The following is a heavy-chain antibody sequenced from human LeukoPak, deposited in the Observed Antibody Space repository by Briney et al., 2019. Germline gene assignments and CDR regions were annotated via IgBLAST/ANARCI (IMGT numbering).Heavy chain of an antibody. Sequence: ASVRVSCKASGYTFTSYYMHWVRQAPGQGLEWMGIINPSGGSTSYAQKFQGRVTITADKSTSTAYMELSSLRSEDTAVYYCAIPLAEWEPWGQGTLVTVSS. CDR1: GYTFTSYY. J-gene: IGHJ5*02. CDR2: INPSGGST. CDR3: AIPLAEWEP. D-gene: IGHD1-26*01. V-gene: IGHV1-46*01.